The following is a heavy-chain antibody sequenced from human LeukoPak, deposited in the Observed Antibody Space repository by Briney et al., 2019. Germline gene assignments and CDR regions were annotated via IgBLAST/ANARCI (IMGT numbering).Heavy chain of an antibody. Sequence: XVKVSCKASGGTFSSYAISWVRQAPGQGLEWMGRIIPIFGTANYAQKFQGRVTITTDESTSTAYMELSSLRSEDTAVYYCAREATGHAVLSFDYWGQGTLVTVSS. CDR2: IIPIFGTA. CDR3: AREATGHAVLSFDY. CDR1: GGTFSSYA. J-gene: IGHJ4*02. V-gene: IGHV1-69*05.